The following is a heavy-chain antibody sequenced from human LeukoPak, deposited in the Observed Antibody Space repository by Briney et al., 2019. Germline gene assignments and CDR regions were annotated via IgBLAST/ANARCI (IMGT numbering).Heavy chain of an antibody. CDR3: AAQGDDYVDY. D-gene: IGHD3-16*01. CDR1: GFTFTSSA. J-gene: IGHJ4*02. V-gene: IGHV1-58*02. CDR2: IVVGSGNT. Sequence: SVKVSCKASGFTFTSSAMQGVRQARGQRLEWIGLIVVGSGNTNYAQKFQERVTITRDMSTSTAYMELSSLRSEDTAVYYCAAQGDDYVDYWGQGTLVTVSS.